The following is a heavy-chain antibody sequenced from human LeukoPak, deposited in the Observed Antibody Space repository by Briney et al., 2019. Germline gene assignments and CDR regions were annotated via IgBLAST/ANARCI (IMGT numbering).Heavy chain of an antibody. CDR3: ARLKRTYYYDSSGYSYFQH. CDR2: INHSGST. D-gene: IGHD3-22*01. CDR1: GGSFSGHY. V-gene: IGHV4-34*01. J-gene: IGHJ1*01. Sequence: PSETLSLTCAVYGGSFSGHYWSWIRQPPGKGLEWIGEINHSGSTNYNPSLKSRVTISVDTSKNQFSLKLSSVTAADTAVYYCARLKRTYYYDSSGYSYFQHWSQGTLVTVSS.